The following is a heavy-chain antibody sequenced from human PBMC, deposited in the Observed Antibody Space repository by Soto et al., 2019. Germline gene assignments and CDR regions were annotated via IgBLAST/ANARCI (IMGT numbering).Heavy chain of an antibody. Sequence: QAHLVQSGPEVKKPGASVKVSCKGSGYIFTSYGIAWVRQAPGQGLEWMGWISALNGNTEYAQKFQGRVTVTRDSATSPAYLELRSLRSDDTALYYFARGRYGDYCGQAALVTVSS. CDR2: ISALNGNT. CDR1: GYIFTSYG. CDR3: ARGRYGDY. V-gene: IGHV1-18*01. D-gene: IGHD4-17*01. J-gene: IGHJ4*02.